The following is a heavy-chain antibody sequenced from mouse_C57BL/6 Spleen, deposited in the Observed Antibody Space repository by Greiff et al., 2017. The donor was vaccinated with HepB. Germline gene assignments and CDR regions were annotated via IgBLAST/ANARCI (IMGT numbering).Heavy chain of an antibody. CDR2: IDPENGDT. Sequence: EVQLQQSGAELVRPGASVKLSCTASGFNIKDDYMHWVKQRPEQGLEWIGWIDPENGDTEYASKFQGKATITADTSSNTAYLQLSSLTSEDTAVYYCTTGTTVVPYYFDYWGQGTTLTVSS. D-gene: IGHD1-1*01. V-gene: IGHV14-4*01. J-gene: IGHJ2*01. CDR3: TTGTTVVPYYFDY. CDR1: GFNIKDDY.